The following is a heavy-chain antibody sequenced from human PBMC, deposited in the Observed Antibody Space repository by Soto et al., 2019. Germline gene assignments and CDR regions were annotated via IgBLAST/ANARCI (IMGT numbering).Heavy chain of an antibody. CDR3: AKRVGDRADYGEVFDY. J-gene: IGHJ4*02. V-gene: IGHV3-23*01. Sequence: GGPLKFSCAASGLTFSGYAMSWVRQAQGKGLEWASAIGGSGGSTYYTDTVKGRFTISRDNSKNTLYLQMNCLRAEGTAVYYCAKRVGDRADYGEVFDYWVQGTLVTVSS. D-gene: IGHD4-17*01. CDR1: GLTFSGYA. CDR2: IGGSGGST.